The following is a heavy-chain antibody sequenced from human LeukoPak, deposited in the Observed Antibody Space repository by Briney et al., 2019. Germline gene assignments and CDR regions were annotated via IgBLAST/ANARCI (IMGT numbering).Heavy chain of an antibody. D-gene: IGHD1-14*01. CDR1: GYSISYGYY. J-gene: IGHJ4*02. CDR3: VRGINPADY. Sequence: PSETLSLTCTVSGYSISYGYYWSWVRQSPGKGLEWIASIFQSGSTYYTPSLQSRVTISLDVSKNQFSLKMSSVTAADTAVYYCVRGINPADYWGQGTLVTVSS. V-gene: IGHV4-38-2*02. CDR2: IFQSGST.